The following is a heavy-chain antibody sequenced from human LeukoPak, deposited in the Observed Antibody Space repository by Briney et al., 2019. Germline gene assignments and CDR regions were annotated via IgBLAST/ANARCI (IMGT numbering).Heavy chain of an antibody. CDR2: INSNSGDK. CDR1: GYMFTGYY. V-gene: IGHV1-2*02. J-gene: IGHJ4*02. D-gene: IGHD7-27*01. CDR3: ARDKSGLDY. Sequence: ASVKVSCKTSGYMFTGYYIHWVRRAPGQGLEWMGWINSNSGDKKYAQKFQGRVTMARDTSITTVYMELSSLRAEDTAVYYCARDKSGLDYWGQGTLVTVSS.